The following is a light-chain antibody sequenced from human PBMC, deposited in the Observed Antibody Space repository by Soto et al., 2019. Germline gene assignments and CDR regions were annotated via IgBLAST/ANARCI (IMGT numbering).Light chain of an antibody. Sequence: QSARTQPASVAGSPGQSITISCTGTSSDVGGYNYVSWYQQHPGKAPKLMIYDVSNRPSGVSNRFSGSKSGNTASLTISGRQAEDEADYYCSSYTSSSTPYVFGTGTKMTVL. V-gene: IGLV2-14*01. CDR3: SSYTSSSTPYV. J-gene: IGLJ1*01. CDR2: DVS. CDR1: SSDVGGYNY.